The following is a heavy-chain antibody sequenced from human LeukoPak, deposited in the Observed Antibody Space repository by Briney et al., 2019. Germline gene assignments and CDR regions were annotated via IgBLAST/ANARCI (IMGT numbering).Heavy chain of an antibody. CDR3: ARNVWDIVVVVAATGGDWFDP. Sequence: KXSXKASGXTFTGYYMHWVRQAPGQGLEWMGWINPNSGGTNYAQKFQGRLTMTRDTSISTAYMELSRLRSDDTAVYYCARNVWDIVVVVAATGGDWFDPWGQGTLVTVSS. D-gene: IGHD2-15*01. J-gene: IGHJ5*02. CDR2: INPNSGGT. CDR1: GXTFTGYY. V-gene: IGHV1-2*02.